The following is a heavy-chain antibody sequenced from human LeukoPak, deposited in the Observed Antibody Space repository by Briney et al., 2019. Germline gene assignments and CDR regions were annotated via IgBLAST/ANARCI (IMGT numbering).Heavy chain of an antibody. V-gene: IGHV3-21*04. J-gene: IGHJ4*02. CDR2: ISSSSSYI. CDR3: AKDWHSSGWYYFDY. CDR1: GFTFSSYS. Sequence: GGSLRLSCAASGFTFSSYSMNWVRQAPGKGLEWVSSISSSSSYIYYADSVKGRFTISRDNSKNTLSLQMNSLRAEDTAIYYCAKDWHSSGWYYFDYWGQGTLVAVSS. D-gene: IGHD6-19*01.